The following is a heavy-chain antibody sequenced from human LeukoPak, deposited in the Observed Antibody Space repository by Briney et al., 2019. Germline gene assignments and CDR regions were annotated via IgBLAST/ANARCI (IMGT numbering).Heavy chain of an antibody. J-gene: IGHJ4*02. CDR1: GFTFSSCG. Sequence: GGSLRLSCAASGFTFSSCGFNWVRQAPGKGLEWVSSIGPTGTDRYYADSVRGRFTISRDNAKNPMYLKMDSMRDEDTAVYYCATETIGRHYDYWGQGTLLTVSS. D-gene: IGHD1-14*01. CDR3: ATETIGRHYDY. CDR2: IGPTGTDR. V-gene: IGHV3-21*01.